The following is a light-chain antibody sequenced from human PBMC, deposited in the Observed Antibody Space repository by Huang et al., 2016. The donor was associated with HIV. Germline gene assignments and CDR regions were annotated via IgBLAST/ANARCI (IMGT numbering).Light chain of an antibody. CDR3: LQDYSYPRT. V-gene: IGKV1-6*01. CDR1: QAIRND. CDR2: AAS. Sequence: AIQMTQSPSSLSASVGVRVTITCRASQAIRNDLGWYQQRPGTAPKLLIYAASELHSGVPLRFSGSGSGTDFTLTISSLQPEDFGTYYCLQDYSYPRTFGQGTKVKV. J-gene: IGKJ1*01.